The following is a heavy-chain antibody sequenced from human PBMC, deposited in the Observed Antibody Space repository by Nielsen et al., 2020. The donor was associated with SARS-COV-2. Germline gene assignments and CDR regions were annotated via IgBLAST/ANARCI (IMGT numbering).Heavy chain of an antibody. V-gene: IGHV4-39*07. Sequence: GSLRLSCTVSGGSISSGGYYWNCIRQPPGKGLEWIGEINHSGSTNYNPSLKSRVTISVDTSKNQFSLKLTSVTAADTAVYYCARGRVGATTFYYYYYGMDVWGQGTTVTVSS. CDR1: GGSISSGGYY. D-gene: IGHD1-26*01. CDR3: ARGRVGATTFYYYYYGMDV. J-gene: IGHJ6*02. CDR2: INHSGST.